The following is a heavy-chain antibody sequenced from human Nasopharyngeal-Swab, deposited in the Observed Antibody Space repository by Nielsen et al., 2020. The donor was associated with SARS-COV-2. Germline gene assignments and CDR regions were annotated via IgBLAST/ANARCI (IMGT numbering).Heavy chain of an antibody. J-gene: IGHJ3*02. Sequence: SETLSLTCTVSGGSISSYYWSWIRQPPGKGLEWIGYIYYSGSTNYNPSLKSRVTISVDTSKNQFSLKLSSVTAADTAVYYCARAGVGGAFDIWSQGTMVTVSS. CDR2: IYYSGST. D-gene: IGHD3-16*01. CDR1: GGSISSYY. V-gene: IGHV4-59*01. CDR3: ARAGVGGAFDI.